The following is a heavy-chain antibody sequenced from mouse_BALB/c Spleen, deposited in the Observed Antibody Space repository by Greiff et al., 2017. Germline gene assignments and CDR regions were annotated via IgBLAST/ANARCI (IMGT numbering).Heavy chain of an antibody. D-gene: IGHD1-1*01. CDR3: ARSYWGSSGDY. J-gene: IGHJ2*01. CDR1: GYTFTDYY. Sequence: QVQLQQSGAELARPGASVKLSCKASGYTFTDYYINWVKQRTGQGLEWIGVIYPGSGNTYYNEKFKGKATLTADKSSSTAYMQLSSLTSEDSAVYFCARSYWGSSGDYWGQGTTLTVSS. V-gene: IGHV1-76*01. CDR2: IYPGSGNT.